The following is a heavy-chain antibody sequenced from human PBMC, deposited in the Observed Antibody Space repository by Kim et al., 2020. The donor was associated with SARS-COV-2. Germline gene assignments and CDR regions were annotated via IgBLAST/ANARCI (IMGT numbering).Heavy chain of an antibody. CDR1: GFTFSSYG. Sequence: GGSLRLSCAASGFTFSSYGMHWVRQAPGKGLEWVAVISYDGSNKYYADSVKGRFTISRDNSKNTLYLQMNSLRAEDTAVYYCAKRLLGGMGLSLGYYYGMDVWGQGTTVTVSS. D-gene: IGHD3-16*01. V-gene: IGHV3-30*18. J-gene: IGHJ6*02. CDR3: AKRLLGGMGLSLGYYYGMDV. CDR2: ISYDGSNK.